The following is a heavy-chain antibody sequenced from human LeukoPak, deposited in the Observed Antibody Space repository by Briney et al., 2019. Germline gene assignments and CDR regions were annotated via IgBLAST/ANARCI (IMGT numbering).Heavy chain of an antibody. CDR1: GFTFSSYG. CDR3: AKDDSSGYSALDY. V-gene: IGHV3-30*18. D-gene: IGHD3-22*01. Sequence: GGYLRLSCAASGFTFSSYGMHWVRQAPGKGLEWVAVISYDGSNKYYADSVKGRFTISRDNSKNTLYLQMNSLRAEDTAVYYCAKDDSSGYSALDYWGQGTLVTVSS. CDR2: ISYDGSNK. J-gene: IGHJ4*02.